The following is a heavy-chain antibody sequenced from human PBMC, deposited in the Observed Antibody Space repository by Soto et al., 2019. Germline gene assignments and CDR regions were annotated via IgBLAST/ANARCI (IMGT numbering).Heavy chain of an antibody. CDR3: ARGDNWNPSWFDP. J-gene: IGHJ5*02. Sequence: GGSLRLSCAASGFTFSNAWMSWVRQAPWKGLEWVGRIKSKTDGGTTDYAAPVKGRFTISRDDSKNTLYLQMNSLKTEDTAVYYCARGDNWNPSWFDPWGHGTLFTVSS. D-gene: IGHD1-20*01. CDR1: GFTFSNAW. CDR2: IKSKTDGGTT. V-gene: IGHV3-15*01.